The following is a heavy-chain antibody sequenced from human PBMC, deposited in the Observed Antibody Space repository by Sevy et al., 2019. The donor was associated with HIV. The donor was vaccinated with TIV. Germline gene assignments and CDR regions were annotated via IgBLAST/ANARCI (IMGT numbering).Heavy chain of an antibody. Sequence: GGSLRLSCTASGFTFSSYDMSWVRQAPGKGLECVSTISSSGHRTYYADSVKGRFTVSRDNSMNTLYMQMNSLRAEDTAVYYSAKMGQLISGARDWFGPWGQGTLVTVSS. D-gene: IGHD2-2*01. J-gene: IGHJ5*02. CDR1: GFTFSSYD. CDR3: AKMGQLISGARDWFGP. V-gene: IGHV3-23*01. CDR2: ISSSGHRT.